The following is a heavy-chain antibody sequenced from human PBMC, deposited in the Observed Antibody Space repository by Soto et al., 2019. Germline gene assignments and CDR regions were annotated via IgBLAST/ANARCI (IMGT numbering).Heavy chain of an antibody. J-gene: IGHJ4*02. D-gene: IGHD7-27*01. CDR3: VRAGVPFYFDS. Sequence: GASVKVSCKASGYSFTSYFMHWVRQAPGQGLEWMGIVNPSGGSTTYAQKFQGRVTMTRDTSTSTVYMELSSLRSEDTAVYYCVRAGVPFYFDSWGQGTLVTVSS. CDR1: GYSFTSYF. V-gene: IGHV1-46*01. CDR2: VNPSGGST.